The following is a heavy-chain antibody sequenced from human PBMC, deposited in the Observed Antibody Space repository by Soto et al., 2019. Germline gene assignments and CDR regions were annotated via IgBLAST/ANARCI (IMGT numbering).Heavy chain of an antibody. Sequence: ASVKVSCKASGYTFTSYGISWVRQAPGQGLEWMGWISAYNGNTNYAQKLQGRVTMTTDTSTSTAYMELRSLRSDDTAVYYCAKVFYDSGTTFFGVDVWGQGTTVTVSS. CDR2: ISAYNGNT. D-gene: IGHD3-10*01. V-gene: IGHV1-18*01. CDR1: GYTFTSYG. CDR3: AKVFYDSGTTFFGVDV. J-gene: IGHJ6*02.